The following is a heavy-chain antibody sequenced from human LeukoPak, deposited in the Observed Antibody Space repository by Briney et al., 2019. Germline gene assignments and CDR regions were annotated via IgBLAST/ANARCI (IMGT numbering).Heavy chain of an antibody. Sequence: PGGSLRLSCAASGFTFSSYGMHWVRQAPGKGLEWVAVIWYDGSNKYYADSVKGRFTISRDNSKNTLYLQMNSLRAEDTAVYYCARGSRGWYPGPFDYWGQGTLVTVSS. J-gene: IGHJ4*02. CDR3: ARGSRGWYPGPFDY. CDR1: GFTFSSYG. CDR2: IWYDGSNK. V-gene: IGHV3-33*01. D-gene: IGHD6-19*01.